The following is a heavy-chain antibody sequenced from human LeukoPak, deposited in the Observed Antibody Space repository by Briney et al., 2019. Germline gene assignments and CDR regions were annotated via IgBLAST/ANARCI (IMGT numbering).Heavy chain of an antibody. V-gene: IGHV4-59*01. J-gene: IGHJ5*02. CDR1: GGSFSNYY. CDR3: ARGIHCSIATCYNWFDP. Sequence: SETLSLTCIVSGGSFSNYYWSWIRRPPGKGLEWVGHIYYTGITHYNPSLESRVTISVDTSRNQFSLRLTSVTAADTAVYYCARGIHCSIATCYNWFDPWGQGTLVTVSS. D-gene: IGHD2-2*01. CDR2: IYYTGIT.